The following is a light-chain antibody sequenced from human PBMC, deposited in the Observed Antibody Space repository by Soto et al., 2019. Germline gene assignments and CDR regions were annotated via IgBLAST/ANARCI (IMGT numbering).Light chain of an antibody. CDR1: QTVSGSY. CDR3: QQYGDSPLT. V-gene: IGKV3-20*01. CDR2: GAY. J-gene: IGKJ4*01. Sequence: EVVMTQAPSTRSVSPGERVRLSWMASQTVSGSYGAWYQQQPGQTRRLLIYGAYSRATGIPDRFSGSGSGKDFPLTISRLAPEDFAVYHCQQYGDSPLTFGEGTKVDIK.